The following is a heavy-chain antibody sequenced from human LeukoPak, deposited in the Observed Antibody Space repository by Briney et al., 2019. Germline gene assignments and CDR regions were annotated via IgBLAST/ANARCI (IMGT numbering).Heavy chain of an antibody. D-gene: IGHD1-26*01. CDR1: GNTFISYG. J-gene: IGHJ4*02. CDR2: ISAYNGKA. Sequence: ASVKVSCKTFGNTFISYGISWVRQAPGQGLEWMGWISAYNGKANYAQKFQGRVTITTDESTSTAYMELSSLRSEDTAVYYCASTGSYYAWFDYWGQGTLVTVSS. CDR3: ASTGSYYAWFDY. V-gene: IGHV1-18*01.